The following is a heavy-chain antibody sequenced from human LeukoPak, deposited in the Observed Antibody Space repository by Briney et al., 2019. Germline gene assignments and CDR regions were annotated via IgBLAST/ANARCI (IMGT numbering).Heavy chain of an antibody. D-gene: IGHD6-13*01. V-gene: IGHV4-59*01. CDR1: GGSISSYY. Sequence: KPSETLSLTCTVSGGSISSYYWSWIRQPPGKGLEWIGYIYYSGSTNYNPSLKSRVTISVDTPKNQFSLKLSSVTAADTAVYYCARVGSSWYGGDYYFDYWGQGTLVTVSP. J-gene: IGHJ4*02. CDR3: ARVGSSWYGGDYYFDY. CDR2: IYYSGST.